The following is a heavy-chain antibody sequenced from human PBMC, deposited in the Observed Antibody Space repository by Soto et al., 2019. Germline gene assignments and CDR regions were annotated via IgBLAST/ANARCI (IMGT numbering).Heavy chain of an antibody. Sequence: SETLSLTCTVSGGSISSYYWSWIRQPPGKGLEWIGYIYYSGSTNYNPSLKSRVTISVDTSKNQFSLKLSSVTAADTAVYYCARDRAANYYDTSGYRDIVYYFDYWGQGTLVTLSS. V-gene: IGHV4-59*01. D-gene: IGHD3-22*01. CDR1: GGSISSYY. CDR2: IYYSGST. CDR3: ARDRAANYYDTSGYRDIVYYFDY. J-gene: IGHJ4*02.